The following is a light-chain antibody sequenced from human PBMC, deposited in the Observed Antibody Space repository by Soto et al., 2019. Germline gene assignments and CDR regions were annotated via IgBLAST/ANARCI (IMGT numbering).Light chain of an antibody. CDR3: QQYGSSPPT. CDR2: GAS. Sequence: EIVLTQSPGTLSLSPGERATLSCRASQSVSKNFLAWYQQKPGQAPRLLISGASNRATGIPDRFSGSGSGTDFSHAIEQLEPEDLAVYFCQQYGSSPPTCGGGTKVAIK. J-gene: IGKJ4*01. V-gene: IGKV3-20*01. CDR1: QSVSKNF.